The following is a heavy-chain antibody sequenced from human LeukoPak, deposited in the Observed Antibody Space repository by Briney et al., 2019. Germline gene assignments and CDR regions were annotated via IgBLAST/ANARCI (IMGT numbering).Heavy chain of an antibody. Sequence: GGSLRLSCAASGITVSANFMSWVRQAPGKGLEWVSVIYSSGDTYYTDSVKGRFTISRDNSKNTLYLQMNSLRAEDTAVYYCARARSSYGYGDAFDIWGQGTMVTVSS. J-gene: IGHJ3*02. CDR1: GITVSANF. V-gene: IGHV3-66*02. CDR2: IYSSGDT. CDR3: ARARSSYGYGDAFDI. D-gene: IGHD5-18*01.